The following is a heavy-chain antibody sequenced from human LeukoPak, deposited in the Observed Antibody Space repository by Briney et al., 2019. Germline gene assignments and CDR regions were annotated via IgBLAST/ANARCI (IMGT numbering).Heavy chain of an antibody. D-gene: IGHD2/OR15-2a*01. CDR2: ITSSSSDI. CDR1: EFVFSSHA. J-gene: IGHJ3*02. V-gene: IGHV3-21*01. CDR3: ARDWHHSNSRDYAFDI. Sequence: GGSLRLSCVASEFVFSSHAMIWVRQAPGKGLEWISSITSSSSDIFYADSVRGRFTISRDNANNALHLQMNSLRAEDTAVYHCARDWHHSNSRDYAFDIWGQGTMVTVSS.